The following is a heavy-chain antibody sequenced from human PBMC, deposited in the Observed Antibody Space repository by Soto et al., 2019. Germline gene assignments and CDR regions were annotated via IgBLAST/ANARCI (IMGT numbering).Heavy chain of an antibody. Sequence: PSETLSLTCTVSGGSISSSSYYWGWIRQPPGKGLEWIGSIYYSGSTYYNPSLKSRVTISVDTSKNQFSLKLSSVTAADTAVYYCARGEAAAGPNWLDPCGQGTLVTFSS. CDR3: ARGEAAAGPNWLDP. V-gene: IGHV4-39*01. CDR1: GGSISSSSYY. J-gene: IGHJ5*02. CDR2: IYYSGST. D-gene: IGHD6-13*01.